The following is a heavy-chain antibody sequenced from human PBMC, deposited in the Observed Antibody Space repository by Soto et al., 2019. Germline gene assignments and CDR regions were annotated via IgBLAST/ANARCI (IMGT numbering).Heavy chain of an antibody. CDR3: ARSSYYSGANCDPHGAFDI. Sequence: SGPTLVNPTQTLTLTCTFSGFSLTTSRKRVSWIRQPPGKALEWLARIDWDDDKFYSTSLKTRLTISKDTSKNQVVLTMTNMDPVDTATYFCARSSYYSGANCDPHGAFDIWGQGTLVTVSS. V-gene: IGHV2-70*04. D-gene: IGHD2-15*01. CDR2: IDWDDDK. CDR1: GFSLTTSRKR. J-gene: IGHJ3*02.